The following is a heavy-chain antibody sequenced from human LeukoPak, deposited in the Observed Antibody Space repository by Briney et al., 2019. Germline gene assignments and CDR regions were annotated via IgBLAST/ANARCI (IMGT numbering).Heavy chain of an antibody. J-gene: IGHJ4*02. CDR1: GFTFSSYS. V-gene: IGHV3-21*01. D-gene: IGHD5-18*01. CDR2: ISSSSSYI. CDR3: ASTATAMVYFDY. Sequence: GGSLRLSCAASGFTFSSYSMNWVRQAPGKGLEWVSSISSSSSYIYYADSVKGRFTISRDNAKNSLYLQMNSLRAEDTAVYNCASTATAMVYFDYWGQGTLVTVSS.